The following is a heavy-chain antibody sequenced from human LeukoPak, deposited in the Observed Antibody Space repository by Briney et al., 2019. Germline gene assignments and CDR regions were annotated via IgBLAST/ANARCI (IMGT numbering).Heavy chain of an antibody. Sequence: PSETLSLTCTVSGGSISSSSYYWGWIRQPPWKGLEWIGSIYYSGSTYYNPSLKSRVTISVDTSKNQFSLKLSSVTAADTAVYYCARVEMATMDYWGQGTLVTVSS. D-gene: IGHD5-24*01. J-gene: IGHJ4*02. CDR2: IYYSGST. CDR3: ARVEMATMDY. CDR1: GGSISSSSYY. V-gene: IGHV4-39*01.